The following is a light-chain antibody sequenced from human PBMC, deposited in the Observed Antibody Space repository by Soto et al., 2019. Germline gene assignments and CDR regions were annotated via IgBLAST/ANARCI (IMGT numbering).Light chain of an antibody. Sequence: QSVLTQPASVSGSPGKSITISCTGTSSDVGGYNSVSWYQQHPGKAPKLMIYDVSNRPSGASNRFSGSKSGNTASLTISGLQAEDEAHYYCCSYTSSGPSYVFGTGTKLTVL. CDR3: CSYTSSGPSYV. CDR2: DVS. V-gene: IGLV2-14*01. J-gene: IGLJ1*01. CDR1: SSDVGGYNS.